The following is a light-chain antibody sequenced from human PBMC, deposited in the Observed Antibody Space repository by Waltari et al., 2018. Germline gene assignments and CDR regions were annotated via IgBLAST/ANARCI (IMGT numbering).Light chain of an antibody. Sequence: QSVLTQPPSVSGAPGQRVTISCTGSSSNIGAGYAVHGYQQLPGTAPKLPIYGNSKRPSGVPDRFSGSKSGTSASLAITGLQAEDEADYYCQSYDSSLSVVFGGGTKLTVL. V-gene: IGLV1-40*01. CDR2: GNS. CDR3: QSYDSSLSVV. CDR1: SSNIGAGYA. J-gene: IGLJ2*01.